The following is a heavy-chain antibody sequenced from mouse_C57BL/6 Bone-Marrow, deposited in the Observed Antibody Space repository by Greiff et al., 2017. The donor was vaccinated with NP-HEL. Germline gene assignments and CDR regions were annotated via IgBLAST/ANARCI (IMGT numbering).Heavy chain of an antibody. V-gene: IGHV1-72*01. D-gene: IGHD1-1*01. CDR2: IDPNSGGT. J-gene: IGHJ4*01. CDR3: ARFGDYSPLAMDS. Sequence: QVQLKQPGAELVKPGASVKLSCKASGYTFTSYWMHWVKQRPGRGLEWIGRIDPNSGGTKYNEKVKSKATLTVDKPSSTAYMQLRSLTSEDSAVYYCARFGDYSPLAMDSWGQGTSVTVSS. CDR1: GYTFTSYW.